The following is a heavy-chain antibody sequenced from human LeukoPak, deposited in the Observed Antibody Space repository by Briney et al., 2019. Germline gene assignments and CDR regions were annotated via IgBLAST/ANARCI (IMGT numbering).Heavy chain of an antibody. J-gene: IGHJ3*02. CDR2: IKQDGSEK. CDR1: GFTFSSYW. V-gene: IGHV3-7*01. CDR3: ARVSSGWYNGLAAFDI. D-gene: IGHD6-19*01. Sequence: PGGSLRLSCAASGFTFSSYWMSWVRQAPGKGLEWVANIKQDGSEKYYVDSVKGRFTISRDNAKNSLYLQMNSLRAEDTAVYYCARVSSGWYNGLAAFDIWGQGTMVTVSS.